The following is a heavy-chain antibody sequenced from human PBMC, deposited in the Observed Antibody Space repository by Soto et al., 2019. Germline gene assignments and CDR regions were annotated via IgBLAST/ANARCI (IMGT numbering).Heavy chain of an antibody. CDR2: ISGSGGST. D-gene: IGHD2-15*01. Sequence: GGSLRLSCAASGFTFSSYAMSWVRQAPGKGLEWVSAISGSGGSTYYADSVKGRFTISRDNSKNTLYLQMNSLRAEDTAVYYCAKDILGSGYCSGGSCYGSDYWGQGTLVTVSS. V-gene: IGHV3-23*01. CDR3: AKDILGSGYCSGGSCYGSDY. CDR1: GFTFSSYA. J-gene: IGHJ4*02.